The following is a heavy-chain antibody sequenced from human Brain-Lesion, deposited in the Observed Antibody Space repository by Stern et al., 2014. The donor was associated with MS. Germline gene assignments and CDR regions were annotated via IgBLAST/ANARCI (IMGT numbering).Heavy chain of an antibody. CDR2: INPSTGGT. V-gene: IGHV1-2*02. Sequence: QVQLVESGAEVKKPGASVKVSCKASGYTFTGYYIHWVRQAPGQGLEWMGVINPSTGGTKYAQKIQGRVTMSRDTSNSTDSVQRSSLTSDDAAVYYCARDQRGITIFGVVTGYYYLGMDVWGQGTTVTVSS. J-gene: IGHJ6*02. CDR1: GYTFTGYY. D-gene: IGHD3-3*01. CDR3: ARDQRGITIFGVVTGYYYLGMDV.